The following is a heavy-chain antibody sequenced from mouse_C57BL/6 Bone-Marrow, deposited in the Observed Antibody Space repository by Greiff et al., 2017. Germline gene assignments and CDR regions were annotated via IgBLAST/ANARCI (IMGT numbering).Heavy chain of an antibody. CDR1: GYTFTSYW. V-gene: IGHV1-55*01. D-gene: IGHD2-4*01. CDR2: IYPGSGST. J-gene: IGHJ2*01. CDR3: ARSTMSTRIGY. Sequence: QVQLQQPGAELVKPGASVKMSCKASGYTFTSYWITWVKQRPGQGLEWIGDIYPGSGSTNYTEKFKSKATLTVDTSSSTAYMQLSSLTSEDAAVYYCARSTMSTRIGYWGQGTTLTVSS.